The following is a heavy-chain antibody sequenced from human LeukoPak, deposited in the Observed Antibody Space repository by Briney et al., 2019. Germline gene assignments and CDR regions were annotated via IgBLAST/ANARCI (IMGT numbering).Heavy chain of an antibody. J-gene: IGHJ5*02. V-gene: IGHV3-7*01. CDR3: ARWARYCSSGSCYSWFDP. D-gene: IGHD2-15*01. CDR2: MKLDGSEE. Sequence: LSGGSLRLSCAASGFTFRSYWMSWVRQAPGKGLEWVANMKLDGSEEYYVDSVKGRFTISSDNAKNSLYLQMNSLRVDDTAVYYCARWARYCSSGSCYSWFDPWGQGTLVTVSS. CDR1: GFTFRSYW.